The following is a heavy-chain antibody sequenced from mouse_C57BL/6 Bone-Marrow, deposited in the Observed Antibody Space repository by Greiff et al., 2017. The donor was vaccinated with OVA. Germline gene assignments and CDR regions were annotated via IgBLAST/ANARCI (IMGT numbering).Heavy chain of an antibody. V-gene: IGHV1-55*01. CDR1: GYTFTSYW. D-gene: IGHD2-3*01. J-gene: IGHJ1*03. CDR3: ARGEWLLKGWYFDV. CDR2: IYPGSGST. Sequence: QVQLQQPGAELVKPGASVKMSCKASGYTFTSYWITWVKQRPGQGLEWIGDIYPGSGSTNYNEKFKSKATLAVDTSSSTAYMQLSSLTSEDSAVYYCARGEWLLKGWYFDVWGTGTTVTVSS.